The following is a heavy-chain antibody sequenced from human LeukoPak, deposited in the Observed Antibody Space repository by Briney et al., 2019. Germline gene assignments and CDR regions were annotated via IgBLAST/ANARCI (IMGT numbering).Heavy chain of an antibody. V-gene: IGHV3-23*01. CDR3: ASGSGSGSYFSQG. CDR1: GFTFNTCA. CDR2: ISGSGGST. D-gene: IGHD3-10*01. Sequence: GGSLRLSCAASGFTFNTCAMSWVRQAPGKGLEWVSGISGSGGSTYYADSVKGRFTISRDNSKNTLYLQMNSLRAEDTAVYYCASGSGSGSYFSQGWGQGTTVTVSS. J-gene: IGHJ6*02.